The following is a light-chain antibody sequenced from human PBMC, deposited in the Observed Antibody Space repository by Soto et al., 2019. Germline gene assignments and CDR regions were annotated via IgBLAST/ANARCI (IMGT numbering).Light chain of an antibody. J-gene: IGKJ2*01. Sequence: AIQLAQSPSSLSASVGDTVTITCRASQDIKDDLGWYQQKPGEAPKLLIYGASNLQGGVPSRFSGSGSGTGFTLTISSLQPEDFATYCCLQDYNYPYTFGQGTKLEIK. CDR1: QDIKDD. CDR2: GAS. CDR3: LQDYNYPYT. V-gene: IGKV1-6*01.